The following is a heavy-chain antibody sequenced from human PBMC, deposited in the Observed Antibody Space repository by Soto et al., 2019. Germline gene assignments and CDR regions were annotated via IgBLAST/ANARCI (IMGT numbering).Heavy chain of an antibody. V-gene: IGHV1-18*01. CDR2: ISAYNGNT. CDR3: ARDPAYRYSGSYFDY. CDR1: GYTFTSYG. D-gene: IGHD1-26*01. J-gene: IGHJ4*02. Sequence: ASVKVSCKASGYTFTSYGISWVRQAPGQGLEWMGWISAYNGNTNYAQKLQGRVTMTTDTSTSTAYMELRSLRSDDTAVYYCARDPAYRYSGSYFDYWGQGTLVTVSS.